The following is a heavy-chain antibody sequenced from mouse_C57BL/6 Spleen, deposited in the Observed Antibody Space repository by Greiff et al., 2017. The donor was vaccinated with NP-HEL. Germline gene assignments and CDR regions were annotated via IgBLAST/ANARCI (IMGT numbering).Heavy chain of an antibody. V-gene: IGHV1-52*01. CDR3: ASLYSNYGYLDV. D-gene: IGHD2-5*01. Sequence: QVQLQQSGAELVRPGSSVKLSCKASGYTFTSYWMHWVKQRPIQGLEWIGNIDPSDSETHYNQKFKDKATLTVDKSSSTAYMQLSSLTSEDSAVYYCASLYSNYGYLDVWGTGTTVTVSS. CDR1: GYTFTSYW. J-gene: IGHJ1*03. CDR2: IDPSDSET.